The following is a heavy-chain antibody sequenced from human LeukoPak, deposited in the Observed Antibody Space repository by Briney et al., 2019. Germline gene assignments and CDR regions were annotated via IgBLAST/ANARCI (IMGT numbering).Heavy chain of an antibody. Sequence: PGGPLNSSWEPLGSPSRGITLNGSRRPPGRGRRWVSSISGSSSTIYYADSVKGRFTISRDNAKNSLYLQINSLRAEDTAVYYCARGSPNYYDNSPTDYWGQGALVTVSS. CDR2: ISGSSSTI. CDR1: GSPSRGIT. J-gene: IGHJ4*02. V-gene: IGHV3-48*01. CDR3: ARGSPNYYDNSPTDY. D-gene: IGHD3-22*01.